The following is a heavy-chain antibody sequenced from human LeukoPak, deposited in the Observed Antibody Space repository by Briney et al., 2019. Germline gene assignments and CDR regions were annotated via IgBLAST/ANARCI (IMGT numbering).Heavy chain of an antibody. Sequence: PGGSLRLSCAASGFTFSSYGMSWVRQAPGKGLEWVSGVSGSGANTYYADSVKGRFTISRDNFKNTLFLQMHSLRVEDAAVYYCAKYSSTSSIGYLDSWGQGTLVTVSS. CDR2: VSGSGANT. V-gene: IGHV3-23*01. CDR1: GFTFSSYG. D-gene: IGHD6-6*01. J-gene: IGHJ4*02. CDR3: AKYSSTSSIGYLDS.